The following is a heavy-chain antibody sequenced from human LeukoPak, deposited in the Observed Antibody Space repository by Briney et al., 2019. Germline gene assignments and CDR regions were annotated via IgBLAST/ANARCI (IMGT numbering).Heavy chain of an antibody. CDR1: GGSISSYY. CDR2: IYYSGST. V-gene: IGHV4-59*01. D-gene: IGHD6-13*01. Sequence: PSETLSLTCTVTGGSISSYYWSWIRQPPGKGLEGIGYIYYSGSTNYNPSLKSRVTISVDTSKNQFSLKLSSVTAADTAVYYCARVRLAAGRNYYYGMDVWGQGTTVTVSS. CDR3: ARVRLAAGRNYYYGMDV. J-gene: IGHJ6*02.